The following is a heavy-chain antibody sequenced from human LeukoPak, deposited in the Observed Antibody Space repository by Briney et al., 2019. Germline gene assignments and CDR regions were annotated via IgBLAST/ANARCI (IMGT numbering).Heavy chain of an antibody. Sequence: GGSLRLSCAASGFTFSSYAMSWVRQAPGKGLEWVSAISGGGGSTYYADSVKGRFTISRDNSKNTLYLQMNSLRAEDTAVYYCARDRGSGWYSRWFDPWGQGTLVTVSS. D-gene: IGHD6-19*01. CDR2: ISGGGGST. V-gene: IGHV3-23*01. J-gene: IGHJ5*02. CDR1: GFTFSSYA. CDR3: ARDRGSGWYSRWFDP.